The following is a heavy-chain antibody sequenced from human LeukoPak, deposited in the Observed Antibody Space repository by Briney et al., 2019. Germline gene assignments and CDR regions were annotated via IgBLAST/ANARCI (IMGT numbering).Heavy chain of an antibody. CDR1: GFTLDDYA. J-gene: IGHJ4*02. D-gene: IGHD2-2*01. CDR2: ISSNSDNI. CDR3: AKAPYCTRTSCCLDY. V-gene: IGHV3-9*03. Sequence: GGSLRLSXAASGFTLDDYAMHWVRQAPGKGLEWVSGISSNSDNIGYADSVKGRFTISRDNAKNSLYLQMNSLRADDMALYYCAKAPYCTRTSCCLDYWGQGALVTVSS.